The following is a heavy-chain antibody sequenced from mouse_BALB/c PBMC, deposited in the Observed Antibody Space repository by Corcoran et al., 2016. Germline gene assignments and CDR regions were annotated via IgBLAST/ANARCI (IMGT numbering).Heavy chain of an antibody. V-gene: IGHV9-1*02. CDR1: GYTFTNYG. Sequence: QIQLVQSGPELKKPGETVKISCKASGYTFTNYGMNWVKQAPGKGLKWMGWINTYTGEPTYADDFKGRFAFSLETSASTAYLQINNLKNEDMATYFCARWLLHYFDYWGQGTLVTVSA. J-gene: IGHJ3*01. CDR3: ARWLLHYFDY. CDR2: INTYTGEP. D-gene: IGHD2-3*01.